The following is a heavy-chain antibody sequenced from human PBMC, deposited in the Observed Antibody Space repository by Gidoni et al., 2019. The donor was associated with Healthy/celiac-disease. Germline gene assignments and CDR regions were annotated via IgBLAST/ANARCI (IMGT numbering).Heavy chain of an antibody. D-gene: IGHD3-10*01. CDR3: AKGVRGVPNAFDI. CDR2: ISGSGGST. V-gene: IGHV3-23*04. Sequence: EVQLVESGGGLVQPGGSLRLSGAASGFTFSSYAMSWVRQAPGKGLEWVSAISGSGGSTYSADSVKGRFTISRDNSKNTLYLQMNSLRAEDTAVYYCAKGVRGVPNAFDIWGQGTMVTVSS. J-gene: IGHJ3*02. CDR1: GFTFSSYA.